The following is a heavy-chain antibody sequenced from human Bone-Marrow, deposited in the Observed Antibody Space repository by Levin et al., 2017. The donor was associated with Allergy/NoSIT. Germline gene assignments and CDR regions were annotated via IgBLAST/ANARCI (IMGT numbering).Heavy chain of an antibody. V-gene: IGHV3-30*18. Sequence: SCAASGFTFSSYGMHWVRQAPGKGLEWVAVISYDGSNKYYADSVKGRFTISRDNSKNTLYLQMNSLRAEDTAVYYCAKGDNVGNYDFWSGYATAAALYWGQGTLVTVSS. D-gene: IGHD3-3*01. CDR2: ISYDGSNK. CDR1: GFTFSSYG. J-gene: IGHJ4*02. CDR3: AKGDNVGNYDFWSGYATAAALY.